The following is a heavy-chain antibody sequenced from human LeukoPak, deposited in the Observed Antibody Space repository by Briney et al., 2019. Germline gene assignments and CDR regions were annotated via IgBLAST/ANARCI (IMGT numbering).Heavy chain of an antibody. J-gene: IGHJ4*02. V-gene: IGHV6-1*01. CDR1: GDSISSKSAA. Sequence: SQTLSLTCAVSGDSISSKSAAWDWIRQSPSRGLEWLGRTYYRCRSYNDSAVSVKSRITINPDTSKNQLYLQLNSVTHADTAVYYCARGDGHSASGYYFDYWRQGTLVTVSS. CDR2: TYYRCRSYN. D-gene: IGHD2-2*01. CDR3: ARGDGHSASGYYFDY.